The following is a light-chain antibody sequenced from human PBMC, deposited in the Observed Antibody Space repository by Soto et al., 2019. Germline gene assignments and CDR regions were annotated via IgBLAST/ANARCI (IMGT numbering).Light chain of an antibody. CDR3: SSYTSSSTYV. CDR1: SSDVGDYNY. J-gene: IGLJ1*01. V-gene: IGLV2-14*01. CDR2: DVS. Sequence: QSALPQPASVSGSPGQSITISCTGTSSDVGDYNYVSWYQQHPGKVPKLMIFDVSNRPSGVSNRFSGSKSGNTASLTISGLQAEDEAEYYCSSYTSSSTYVFGTGTKVTVL.